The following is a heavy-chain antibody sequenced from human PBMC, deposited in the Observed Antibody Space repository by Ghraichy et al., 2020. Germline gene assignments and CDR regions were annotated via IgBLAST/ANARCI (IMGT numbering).Heavy chain of an antibody. V-gene: IGHV3-7*01. CDR1: GFTFSSYW. J-gene: IGHJ5*02. CDR3: ASRYYDILTDENWFDP. Sequence: ETLSLTCAASGFTFSSYWMSWVRQAPGKGLEWVANIKQDGSEKYYVDSVKGRFTISRDNAKNSLYLQMNSLRAEDTAVYYCASRYYDILTDENWFDPWGQGTLVTVSS. D-gene: IGHD3-9*01. CDR2: IKQDGSEK.